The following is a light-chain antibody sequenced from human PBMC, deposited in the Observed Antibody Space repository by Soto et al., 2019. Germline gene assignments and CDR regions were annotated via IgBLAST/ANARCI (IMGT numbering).Light chain of an antibody. CDR1: QSVRRN. CDR3: QQYNDWHPLT. CDR2: GPS. Sequence: EIVMTQSPATLSVSPGERATLSCRASQSVRRNLAWYQQKPVQAPRLLXYGPSTRATGIPARFSGSGSGTEFTLTISSLQYEDFAVYYCQQYNDWHPLTFGGGTKVDIK. J-gene: IGKJ4*01. V-gene: IGKV3-15*01.